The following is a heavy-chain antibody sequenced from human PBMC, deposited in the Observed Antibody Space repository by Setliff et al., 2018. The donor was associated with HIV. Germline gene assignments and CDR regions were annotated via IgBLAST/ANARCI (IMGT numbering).Heavy chain of an antibody. D-gene: IGHD6-13*01. CDR2: ISGSAGTK. V-gene: IGHV3-23*01. CDR3: AKAGSTSWEFDF. Sequence: HPSETLSLTCTVSGGSISNSSYYWSWIRQPPGKGLEWVSTISGSAGTKYYADSVKGRFTISRDNSKNMLYVEMKNLRVEDTALYYCAKAGSTSWEFDFWGQGVLVTVSS. J-gene: IGHJ4*02. CDR1: GGSISNSSYY.